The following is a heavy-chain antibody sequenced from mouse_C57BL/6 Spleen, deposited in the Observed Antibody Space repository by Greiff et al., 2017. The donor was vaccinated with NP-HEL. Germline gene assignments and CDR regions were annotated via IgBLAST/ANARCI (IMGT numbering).Heavy chain of an antibody. J-gene: IGHJ1*03. CDR1: GYTFTSYW. CDR3: AGSPITARVARYFDV. D-gene: IGHD1-1*01. V-gene: IGHV1-64*01. Sequence: VQLQQPGAELVKPGASVKLSCKASGYTFTSYWMHWVKQRPGQGLEWIGMIHPNSGSTNYNEKFKSKATLTVDKSSSTAYMQLSSLTSEDSAVYYCAGSPITARVARYFDVWGTGTTVTVSS. CDR2: IHPNSGST.